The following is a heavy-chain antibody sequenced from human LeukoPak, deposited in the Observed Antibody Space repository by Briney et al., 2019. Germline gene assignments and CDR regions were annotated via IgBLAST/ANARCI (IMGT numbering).Heavy chain of an antibody. V-gene: IGHV3-7*01. CDR1: AFTFSDYW. Sequence: GGSLRLSCAASAFTFSDYWMSWVRQAPGKGPEWVANIKQDGSDKYYADSVKGRFTISRDNSKNTLYLQMNSLRAEDTAVYYCARGPLYSSSWYPFDYWGQGTLVTVSS. CDR2: IKQDGSDK. J-gene: IGHJ4*02. D-gene: IGHD6-13*01. CDR3: ARGPLYSSSWYPFDY.